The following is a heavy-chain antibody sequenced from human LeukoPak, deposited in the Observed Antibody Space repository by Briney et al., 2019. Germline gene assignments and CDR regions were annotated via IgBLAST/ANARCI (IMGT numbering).Heavy chain of an antibody. V-gene: IGHV4-39*07. CDR2: IYYSGST. Sequence: PSETLSLTCTVSGGSISSSSYYWGWIRQPPGKGLEWIGSIYYSGSTYYNPSLKSRVTISVDTSKNQFSLKLSSVTAADTAVYYCGVVVVAAAYYFDYWGQGTLVTVSS. CDR3: GVVVVAAAYYFDY. CDR1: GGSISSSSYY. D-gene: IGHD2-15*01. J-gene: IGHJ4*02.